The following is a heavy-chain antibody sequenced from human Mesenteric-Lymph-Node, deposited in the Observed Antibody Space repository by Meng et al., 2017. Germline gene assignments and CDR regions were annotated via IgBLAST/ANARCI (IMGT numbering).Heavy chain of an antibody. J-gene: IGHJ4*02. CDR3: ARASERGYYFEN. CDR2: IYTSGST. V-gene: IGHV4-4*07. Sequence: SETLSLTCTVAGGSISSYYWSWIRQPAGKGREWIGRIYTSGSTNYNPSLKSRVTMSVDTSKNQFSLKLSAVTAADTAVYYCARASERGYYFENWGQGIAVTVSS. D-gene: IGHD3-3*01. CDR1: GGSISSYY.